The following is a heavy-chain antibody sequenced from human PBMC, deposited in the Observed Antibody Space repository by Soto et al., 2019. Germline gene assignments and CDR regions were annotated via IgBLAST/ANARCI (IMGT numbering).Heavy chain of an antibody. D-gene: IGHD6-13*01. V-gene: IGHV1-18*01. Sequence: ASVKVSCKASGYTFTSYGISWVRQAPGQGLEWMGWISAYNGNTNYAQKLQGRVTMTTDTSTSTAYMELSSLRSEDTAVYYCAASRARGIAAADPWGQGTQVTVSS. CDR2: ISAYNGNT. J-gene: IGHJ5*02. CDR1: GYTFTSYG. CDR3: AASRARGIAAADP.